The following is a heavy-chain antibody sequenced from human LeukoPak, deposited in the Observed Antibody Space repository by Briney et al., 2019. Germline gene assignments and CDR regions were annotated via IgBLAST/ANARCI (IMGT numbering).Heavy chain of an antibody. CDR2: LNGNGDNT. CDR1: GFTFSIYG. CDR3: TKDPGEFDY. V-gene: IGHV3-23*01. Sequence: GGTLRLSCAASGFTFSIYGMSWVRQAPGKGLEWVSALNGNGDNTYYADSVKGRFTISRDNSKNTLYLQMNSLRAEDTAVYYCTKDPGEFDYWGQGTLVTVSS. D-gene: IGHD3-10*01. J-gene: IGHJ4*02.